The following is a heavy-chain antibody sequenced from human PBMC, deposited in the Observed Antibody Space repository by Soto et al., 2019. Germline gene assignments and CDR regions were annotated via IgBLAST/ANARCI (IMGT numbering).Heavy chain of an antibody. CDR1: GGSTSSGAYY. J-gene: IGHJ3*02. Sequence: QVQLQESGPGLVKPSQTLSITCTVSGGSTSSGAYYWTWIRQHPGKGLEWIGNVYYTGSTYYSPSLKSRVTISVDTSKNQFSLRLSSVTAADTAVYYCARDSTVHYYDGGSPAPKWAFDIWGQGTMVTVSS. CDR2: VYYTGST. CDR3: ARDSTVHYYDGGSPAPKWAFDI. V-gene: IGHV4-31*03. D-gene: IGHD3-22*01.